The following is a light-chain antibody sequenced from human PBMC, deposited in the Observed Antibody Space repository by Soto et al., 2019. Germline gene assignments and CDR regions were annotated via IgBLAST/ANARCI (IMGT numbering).Light chain of an antibody. V-gene: IGKV4-1*01. J-gene: IGKJ5*01. CDR3: QQYYSTPIT. CDR1: QSFLYSSNNKNY. CDR2: WAS. Sequence: IVITESPESLSLALCGMASVNCKSIQSFLYSSNNKNYLAWYQQKPGQPPKLLIYWASTRESGVPDRFSGSGSGTDFTLPITSLQAEDVAVYYCQQYYSTPITFGQGTRLEI.